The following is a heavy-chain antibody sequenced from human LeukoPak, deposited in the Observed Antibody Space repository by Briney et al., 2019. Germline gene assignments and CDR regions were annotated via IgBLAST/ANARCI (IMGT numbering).Heavy chain of an antibody. CDR1: GGSFSGYY. V-gene: IGHV4-34*01. Sequence: PSETLSLTCAVYGGSFSGYYWSWIRQPPGKGLEWIGEINHSGSTNYNPSLKSRVTISVDTSKNQFSLKLSSVTAADTAVYYCGGDAAAAGAEGGLDYWGQGTLVTVSS. CDR2: INHSGST. D-gene: IGHD6-13*01. CDR3: GGDAAAAGAEGGLDY. J-gene: IGHJ4*02.